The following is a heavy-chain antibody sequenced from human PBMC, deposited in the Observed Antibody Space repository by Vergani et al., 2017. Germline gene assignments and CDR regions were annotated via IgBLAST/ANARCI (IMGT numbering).Heavy chain of an antibody. Sequence: QVQLQESGPGLVKPSQTLSLTCTVSGGSISSGGYYWSWIRQHPGKGLEWIGYIYYSGSTYYNPSLKSLVTISVDTSKNQFSLKLSSVTAADTAVYYCARTTYYYGSGSYYPEPYCDYWGQGTLVTVSS. CDR3: ARTTYYYGSGSYYPEPYCDY. V-gene: IGHV4-31*01. CDR1: GGSISSGGYY. CDR2: IYYSGST. D-gene: IGHD3-10*01. J-gene: IGHJ4*02.